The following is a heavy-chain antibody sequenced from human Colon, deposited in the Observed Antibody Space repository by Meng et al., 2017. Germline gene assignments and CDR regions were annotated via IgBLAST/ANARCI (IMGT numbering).Heavy chain of an antibody. V-gene: IGHV1-8*03. CDR1: RYTFTSYD. J-gene: IGHJ4*02. CDR3: ARYAATMASFDY. Sequence: ASVMVSCKASRYTFTSYDINWVRQATGQGLEWMGWMNPNSGNTGYAQKFQGRVTITRNTSISTAYMELSSLRAEDTAVYYWARYAATMASFDYWGQGTLVTVSS. CDR2: MNPNSGNT. D-gene: IGHD5-12*01.